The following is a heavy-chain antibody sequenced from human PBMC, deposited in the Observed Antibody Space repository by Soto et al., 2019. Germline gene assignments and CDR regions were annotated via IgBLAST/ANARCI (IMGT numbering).Heavy chain of an antibody. CDR3: ARCSRGYSYGTVDWFDT. J-gene: IGHJ5*02. V-gene: IGHV4-31*03. CDR1: GGSISSGGYY. CDR2: IYYSGST. Sequence: SETLSLTCTVSGGSISSGGYYWSWIRQHTGKGLERIGYIYYSGSTYYNPSLKSRVTISVDTSKNQFSLKLSSVTPADTAVYYCARCSRGYSYGTVDWFDTWGQGTLVTVSS. D-gene: IGHD5-18*01.